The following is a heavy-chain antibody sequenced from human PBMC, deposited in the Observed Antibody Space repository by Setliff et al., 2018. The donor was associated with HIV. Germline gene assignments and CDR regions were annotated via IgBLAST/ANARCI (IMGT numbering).Heavy chain of an antibody. CDR1: GFTFSTYR. J-gene: IGHJ5*02. V-gene: IGHV3-74*03. CDR2: INNDGRKT. Sequence: GGSLRLSCAASGFTFSTYRMHWVRQAPGKGLVWVSHINNDGRKTTYADSVKGRFTVSRDNAKNTLYLQMNSLRAEDTAVYYCARVASGYDYGWLDPWGQGTLVTVSS. CDR3: ARVASGYDYGWLDP. D-gene: IGHD5-12*01.